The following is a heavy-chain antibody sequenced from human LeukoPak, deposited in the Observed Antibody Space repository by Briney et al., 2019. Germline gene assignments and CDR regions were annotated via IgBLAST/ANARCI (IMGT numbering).Heavy chain of an antibody. CDR2: IYPGDSDT. CDR3: ARPSTVNAFDI. D-gene: IGHD5/OR15-5a*01. J-gene: IGHJ3*02. V-gene: IGHV5-51*01. Sequence: GESLKISCKGSGYSFTTYWIGWVRQKPGKGLEWMGIIYPGDSDTRYSPSFQGQVTIPADKSISTAYLQWSSLRASDTAMYYCARPSTVNAFDIWGQGTMVTVSS. CDR1: GYSFTTYW.